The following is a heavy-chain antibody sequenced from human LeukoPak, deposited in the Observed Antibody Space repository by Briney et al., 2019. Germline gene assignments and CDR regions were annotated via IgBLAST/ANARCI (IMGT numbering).Heavy chain of an antibody. J-gene: IGHJ6*02. Sequence: ASVKVSCKTSGYTFTGYCMHWVRQAPGQGLEWMGWINPKSGDTNYAQKFQGRVTMTRDTSISTAYMELSRLRSDDTAVYYCARDPRLVEFGEFYYYGMDVWGQGTTVTVSS. D-gene: IGHD3-10*01. V-gene: IGHV1-2*02. CDR3: ARDPRLVEFGEFYYYGMDV. CDR2: INPKSGDT. CDR1: GYTFTGYC.